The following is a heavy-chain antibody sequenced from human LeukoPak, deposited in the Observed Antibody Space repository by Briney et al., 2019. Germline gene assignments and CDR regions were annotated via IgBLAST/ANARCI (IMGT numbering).Heavy chain of an antibody. CDR3: ARDTNGGVGGFDY. J-gene: IGHJ4*02. CDR2: IYSGGST. CDR1: GFTVSSNY. D-gene: IGHD2-8*01. V-gene: IGHV3-66*02. Sequence: GGSLRLSCAASGFTVSSNYMSWVRQAPGKGLEWVSVIYSGGSTYYADSVKGRFTISRDNSKNTLYLQMNSLRAEDTAVYYCARDTNGGVGGFDYWGQGTLVTVSS.